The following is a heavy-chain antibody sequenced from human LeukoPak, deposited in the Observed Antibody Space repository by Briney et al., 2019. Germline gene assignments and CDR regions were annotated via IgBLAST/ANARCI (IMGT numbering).Heavy chain of an antibody. V-gene: IGHV3-73*01. CDR3: TMVRGVIGSLGYFDY. D-gene: IGHD3-10*01. CDR2: IRSKANSYAT. CDR1: GFTFSGSA. J-gene: IGHJ4*02. Sequence: GGALRLSCAASGFTFSGSAMHWVRQAPGKGLEWVGRIRSKANSYATAYAASVKGRFTISRDDSKNTAYLQMNSLKTEDTAVYYCTMVRGVIGSLGYFDYWGQGTLVTVSS.